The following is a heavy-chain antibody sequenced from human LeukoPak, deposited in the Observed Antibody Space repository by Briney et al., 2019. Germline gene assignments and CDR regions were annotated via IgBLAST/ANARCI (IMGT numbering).Heavy chain of an antibody. CDR1: GGSISSGAYY. D-gene: IGHD3-3*01. Sequence: SETLSVTCTVSGGSISSGAYYWSWIRQHPGKGLEWIGYTHYSGNGYHNPSLKSRVTTSVDTSKSQFSLKLSSVTAADTAVYYCARAILTASGFVWHFELWGRGTLVTVSS. CDR3: ARAILTASGFVWHFEL. J-gene: IGHJ2*01. V-gene: IGHV4-31*03. CDR2: THYSGNG.